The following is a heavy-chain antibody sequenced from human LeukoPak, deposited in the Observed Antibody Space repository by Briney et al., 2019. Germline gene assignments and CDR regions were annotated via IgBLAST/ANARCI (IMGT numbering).Heavy chain of an antibody. Sequence: ASVKVSCKASGYTFTGYYMHWVRQAPGQGLEWMGWINPNSGGTNYVQKFQGRVTMTRDTSISTAYMELSRLRSDDTAVYYCARAVIAVAGRIVYYFDYWGQGTLVTVSS. V-gene: IGHV1-2*02. CDR1: GYTFTGYY. CDR3: ARAVIAVAGRIVYYFDY. J-gene: IGHJ4*02. D-gene: IGHD6-19*01. CDR2: INPNSGGT.